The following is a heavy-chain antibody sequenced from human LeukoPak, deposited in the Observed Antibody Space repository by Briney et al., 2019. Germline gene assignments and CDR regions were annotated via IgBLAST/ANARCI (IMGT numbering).Heavy chain of an antibody. Sequence: SETLSLTCTVSGGSISSYYWSWIRQPAGKGLEWIGRIYTSGSTNYNPSLKSRVTISVDKSKNQFSLKLSSVTAADTAVYYCARGRRDSSGYSYYFDYWGQGTLVTVSS. D-gene: IGHD3-22*01. J-gene: IGHJ4*02. V-gene: IGHV4-4*07. CDR1: GGSISSYY. CDR2: IYTSGST. CDR3: ARGRRDSSGYSYYFDY.